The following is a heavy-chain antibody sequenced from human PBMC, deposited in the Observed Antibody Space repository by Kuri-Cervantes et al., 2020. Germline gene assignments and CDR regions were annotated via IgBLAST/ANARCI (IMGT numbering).Heavy chain of an antibody. V-gene: IGHV4-34*01. J-gene: IGHJ5*02. CDR1: GGSIRSYY. CDR3: ARGGGVAAAIGDLDL. Sequence: SETLSLTCSVSGGSIRSYYWNWIRQSPGEGLEWIGEINHSGSTNYNPSLKSRVTISVDTSKNQFSLKLNSVTAADTAVYYCARGGGVAAAIGDLDLWGQGTQVTVSS. D-gene: IGHD2-2*02. CDR2: INHSGST.